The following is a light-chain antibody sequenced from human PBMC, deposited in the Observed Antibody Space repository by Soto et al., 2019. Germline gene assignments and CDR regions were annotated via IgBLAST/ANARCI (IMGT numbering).Light chain of an antibody. Sequence: EIVLTQSPDTLSLSPGERPTPTCRASQSVSSYLAWYQHKPGQAPRLLIYDASNRATDIPARFSGSGSGTDFTLTISSLEPEDFAIYYCQQRSNWPSISFGQGTRLEIK. CDR3: QQRSNWPSIS. CDR1: QSVSSY. J-gene: IGKJ5*01. V-gene: IGKV3-11*01. CDR2: DAS.